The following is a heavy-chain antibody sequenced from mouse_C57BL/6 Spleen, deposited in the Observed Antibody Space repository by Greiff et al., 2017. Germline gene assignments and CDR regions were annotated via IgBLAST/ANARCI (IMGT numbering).Heavy chain of an antibody. CDR1: GYAFSSSW. CDR3: AKITTVEPWYFDV. CDR2: IYPGDGDT. Sequence: VQLQQPGPELVKPGASVKISCKASGYAFSSSWMNWVKQRPGKGLEWIGRIYPGDGDTNYNGKFKGKAKLTAAKSSSTAYMQLSSLTSADSAVYFGAKITTVEPWYFDVWGTGTTVTVSA. J-gene: IGHJ1*03. V-gene: IGHV1-82*01. D-gene: IGHD1-1*01.